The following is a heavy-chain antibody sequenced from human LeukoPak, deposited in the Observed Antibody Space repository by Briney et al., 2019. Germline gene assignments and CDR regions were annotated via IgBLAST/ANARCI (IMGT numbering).Heavy chain of an antibody. CDR1: GFSFSSFS. D-gene: IGHD3-10*01. CDR3: ARDQAMVRGVYYYYMDV. CDR2: ISGGSSFT. Sequence: PGGSLRLSCAASGFSFSSFSMNWVRQAPGKGLEWVSYISGGSSFTYYVDSVKGRFTISRDNAKNSLYLQMNSLRAEDTAVYYCARDQAMVRGVYYYYMDVWGKGTTVTVSS. J-gene: IGHJ6*03. V-gene: IGHV3-21*01.